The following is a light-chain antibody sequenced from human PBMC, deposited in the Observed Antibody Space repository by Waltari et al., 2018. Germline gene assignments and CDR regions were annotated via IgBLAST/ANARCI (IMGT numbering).Light chain of an antibody. V-gene: IGLV2-8*01. Sequence: QSALTQPPSASGSPGQSVTISCTGTSSDVGAYNYVSWYQQYPGKAPKLIIYEVTTRPPGGPDRFSGSKSGNTASLTVSGLQADDEADYYCCSHGGSNNFYIFGTGTTVTVL. CDR2: EVT. CDR3: CSHGGSNNFYI. J-gene: IGLJ1*01. CDR1: SSDVGAYNY.